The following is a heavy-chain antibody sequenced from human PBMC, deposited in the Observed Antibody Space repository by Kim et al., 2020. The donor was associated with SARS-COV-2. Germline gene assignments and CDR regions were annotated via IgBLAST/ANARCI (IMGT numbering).Heavy chain of an antibody. CDR3: ARDTQYCSSTSCHPTAIGLSYMDV. Sequence: GALRLSCAASGFTFSSYWMSWVRQAPGKGLEWVANIKQDGSEKYYVDSVKGRFTISRDNAKNSLYLQMNSLRAEDTAVYYCARDTQYCSSTSCHPTAIGLSYMDVWGQGTTVTVSS. J-gene: IGHJ6*02. CDR1: GFTFSSYW. CDR2: IKQDGSEK. D-gene: IGHD2-2*01. V-gene: IGHV3-7*03.